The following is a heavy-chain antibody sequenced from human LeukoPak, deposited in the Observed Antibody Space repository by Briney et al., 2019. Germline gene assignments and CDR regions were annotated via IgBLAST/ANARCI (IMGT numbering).Heavy chain of an antibody. Sequence: SVKVSRKASGGTFSSYAISWVRQAPGQALEWMGGIIPIIGTANYAQKFQGRVTITTDESTSTAYMELSSLRSEDTAVYYCARVSPYSSGWYGCYFDYWGQGTLVTVSS. D-gene: IGHD6-19*01. CDR1: GGTFSSYA. J-gene: IGHJ4*02. CDR2: IIPIIGTA. CDR3: ARVSPYSSGWYGCYFDY. V-gene: IGHV1-69*05.